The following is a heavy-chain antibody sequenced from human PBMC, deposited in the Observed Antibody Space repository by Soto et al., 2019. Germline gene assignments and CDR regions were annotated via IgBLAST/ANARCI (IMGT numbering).Heavy chain of an antibody. J-gene: IGHJ5*02. V-gene: IGHV4-59*08. CDR3: ARQAPHSSGWFWFDP. CDR1: GGSISSYY. Sequence: AETLSLTCTVSGGSISSYYWSWIRQPPGKGLEWIGYIYYSGSTSYNPSLRSRVTISVDTSKNQFSLKLSSVTAADTAVYYCARQAPHSSGWFWFDPWGQGTLVTVSS. D-gene: IGHD6-19*01. CDR2: IYYSGST.